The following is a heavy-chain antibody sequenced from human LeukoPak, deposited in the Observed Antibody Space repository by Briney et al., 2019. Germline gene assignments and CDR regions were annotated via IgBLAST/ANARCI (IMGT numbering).Heavy chain of an antibody. D-gene: IGHD6-19*01. CDR2: IYTSGST. CDR3: ARLRFSSGWHFQH. V-gene: IGHV4-4*07. CDR1: GDSISNYY. Sequence: SETLSLTCTVSGDSISNYYWSWIRQPAGKGLEWIGRIYTSGSTNFNPSLKSRVTMSVDTSKNQFSLKLSSVTAADTAVYYCARLRFSSGWHFQHWGQGTLVTVSS. J-gene: IGHJ1*01.